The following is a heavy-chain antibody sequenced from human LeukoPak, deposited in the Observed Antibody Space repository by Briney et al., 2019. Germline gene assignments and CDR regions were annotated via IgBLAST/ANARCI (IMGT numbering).Heavy chain of an antibody. V-gene: IGHV3-15*07. CDR1: GFTFTNAW. J-gene: IGHJ4*02. Sequence: GGSLRLSCAASGFTFTNAWMNWVRQAPGKGLEWVGRIKSKADGETIDYAAPVKGGFTFSRDDSKNMLYLQMNSLKSEDTAVYYCSTLTSRGLSDSWGQGTLVTVSS. CDR2: IKSKADGETI. CDR3: STLTSRGLSDS. D-gene: IGHD1-20*01.